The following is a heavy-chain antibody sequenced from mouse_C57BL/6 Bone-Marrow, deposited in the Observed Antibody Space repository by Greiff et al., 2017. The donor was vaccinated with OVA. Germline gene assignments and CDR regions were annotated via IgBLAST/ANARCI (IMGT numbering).Heavy chain of an antibody. D-gene: IGHD2-5*01. CDR3: ARTIVTLYAMDY. J-gene: IGHJ4*01. CDR2: INSDGGST. Sequence: EVKLMESGGGLVQPGESLKLSCESNEYEFPSHDMSWVRKTPEKRLELVAAINSDGGSTYYPDTMERRFSISRDNTKKTLYLQMSSLRSEDTALYDCARTIVTLYAMDYWGQGTSVTVSS. CDR1: EYEFPSHD. V-gene: IGHV5-2*01.